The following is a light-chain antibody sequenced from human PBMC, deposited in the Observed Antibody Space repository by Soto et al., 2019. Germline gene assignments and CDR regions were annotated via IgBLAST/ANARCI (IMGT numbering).Light chain of an antibody. CDR3: QTWGTGIWV. V-gene: IGLV4-69*01. CDR2: LNSDGSH. Sequence: QAVVTQSPSASASLGASVKLTCTLSSGHSSYAIAWHQQQPEKGPRYLMKLNSDGSHSKGDGIPDRFSGSSSGAERYLTISSLPSEDEADYSCQTWGTGIWVFGGGTKLTVL. CDR1: SGHSSYA. J-gene: IGLJ3*02.